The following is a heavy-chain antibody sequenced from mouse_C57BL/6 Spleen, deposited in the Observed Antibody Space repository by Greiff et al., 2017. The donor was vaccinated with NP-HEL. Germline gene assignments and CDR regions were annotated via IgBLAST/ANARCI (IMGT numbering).Heavy chain of an antibody. V-gene: IGHV5-17*01. CDR2: ISSGSSTI. Sequence: EVKLVESGGGLVKPGGSLKLSCAASGFTFSDYGMHWVRQAPEKGLEWVAYISSGSSTIYYADTVKGRFTISRDNAKNTLFLQMTSLRSEDTAMYYCARSVPTVVDAMDYWGQGTSVTVSS. J-gene: IGHJ4*01. CDR3: ARSVPTVVDAMDY. D-gene: IGHD1-1*01. CDR1: GFTFSDYG.